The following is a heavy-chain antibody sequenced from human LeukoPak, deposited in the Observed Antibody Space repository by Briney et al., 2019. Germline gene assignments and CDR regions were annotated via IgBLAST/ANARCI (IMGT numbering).Heavy chain of an antibody. D-gene: IGHD6-13*01. Sequence: SETLSLTCAVSGASISSSYWWSWVRQPPGKGLEWVGQISRSDSTNYNPSLRSRVIISIDKSKNQFSLNLISVTAADTAVYYCARVTSNWSLDYWGQGTLVTVSS. CDR3: ARVTSNWSLDY. CDR2: ISRSDST. CDR1: GASISSSYW. V-gene: IGHV4-4*02. J-gene: IGHJ4*02.